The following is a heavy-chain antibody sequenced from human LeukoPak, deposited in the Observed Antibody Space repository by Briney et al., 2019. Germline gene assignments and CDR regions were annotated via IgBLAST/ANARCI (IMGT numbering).Heavy chain of an antibody. CDR1: GFTFSSYG. J-gene: IGHJ4*02. Sequence: GGSLRLSCVASGFTFSSYGMHWVRQAPGKGLGWVAVISYDGSNKYYADSVKGRFTISRDNSKNTLYLQMNSLRAEDTAVYYCAKDRGWSLDYWGQGTLVTVSS. CDR2: ISYDGSNK. D-gene: IGHD6-19*01. CDR3: AKDRGWSLDY. V-gene: IGHV3-30*18.